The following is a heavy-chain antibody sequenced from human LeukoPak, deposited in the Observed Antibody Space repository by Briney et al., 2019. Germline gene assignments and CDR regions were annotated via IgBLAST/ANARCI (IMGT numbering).Heavy chain of an antibody. CDR1: GYTFTDYY. D-gene: IGHD3-3*02. CDR3: ARGRLSQILRPSIVV. V-gene: IGHV1-2*02. CDR2: INPNSGGT. Sequence: ASVKVSCKAPGYTFTDYYMHWVRQAPGQGLEWMGWINPNSGGTGYAQKFQGRVTMTRDTSISTAYMELSRLKSDDTAVYYCARGRLSQILRPSIVVWGKGTTVTVSS. J-gene: IGHJ6*04.